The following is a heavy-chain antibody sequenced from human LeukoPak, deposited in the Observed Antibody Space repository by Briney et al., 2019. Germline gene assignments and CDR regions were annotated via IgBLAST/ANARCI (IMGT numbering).Heavy chain of an antibody. Sequence: GGSLRLSCAASGLTFSSYAMSWVRQAPGKGLEWVSAISGSGGSTYYPDSVEGRFTISRDNSKNTLYLQMNSLRAEDTAVYYCARSYYYGSGSYYSHFDYWGQGTLVTVSS. D-gene: IGHD3-10*01. CDR3: ARSYYYGSGSYYSHFDY. CDR1: GLTFSSYA. V-gene: IGHV3-23*01. J-gene: IGHJ4*02. CDR2: ISGSGGST.